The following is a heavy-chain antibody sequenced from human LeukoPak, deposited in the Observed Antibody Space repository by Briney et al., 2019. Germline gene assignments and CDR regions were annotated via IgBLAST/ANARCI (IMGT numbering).Heavy chain of an antibody. CDR3: ARHDSSGYTYFYY. D-gene: IGHD3-22*01. Sequence: SETLSLTCSVSGGSLSSNYWNWIRQPPGKGLEWIGYIYYSGNTNYNPSLKSRVTISVDTSENQFSLKLTSVTAADTAVYYCARHDSSGYTYFYYWGQGTLVTVSS. CDR2: IYYSGNT. V-gene: IGHV4-59*01. J-gene: IGHJ4*02. CDR1: GGSLSSNY.